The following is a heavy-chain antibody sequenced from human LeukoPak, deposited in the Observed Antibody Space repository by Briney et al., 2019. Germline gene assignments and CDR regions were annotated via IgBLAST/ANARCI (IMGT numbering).Heavy chain of an antibody. J-gene: IGHJ4*02. D-gene: IGHD4-11*01. CDR3: ARDWPTVITDY. V-gene: IGHV1-18*01. CDR1: GYTFTSHG. Sequence: GASGKVSCKTSGYTFTSHGISWVRQAPGQGLEWMGWIRADNGDTKYAQKFQDRLTVTTDTSTGAAYMELRSLSADDTAVYYCARDWPTVITDYWGQGTLVTVSS. CDR2: IRADNGDT.